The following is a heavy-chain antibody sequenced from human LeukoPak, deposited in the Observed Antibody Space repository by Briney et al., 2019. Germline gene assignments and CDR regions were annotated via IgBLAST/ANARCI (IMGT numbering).Heavy chain of an antibody. Sequence: GGSLRLSCAATGFTFSNYAMNWVRQAPGEGLEWVLAVSGSGGYTYYVDSVRGRFTISRDNSKNTLYLQMNSLTAEDTAVYYCAKARDIVVVPAAMCALDVWGQGTTVIVTS. CDR1: GFTFSNYA. J-gene: IGHJ6*02. CDR3: AKARDIVVVPAAMCALDV. CDR2: VSGSGGYT. D-gene: IGHD2-2*01. V-gene: IGHV3-23*01.